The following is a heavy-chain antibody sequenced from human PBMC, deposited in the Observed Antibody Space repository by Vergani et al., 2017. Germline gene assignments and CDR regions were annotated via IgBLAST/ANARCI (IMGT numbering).Heavy chain of an antibody. D-gene: IGHD1-14*01. V-gene: IGHV3-33*01. J-gene: IGHJ5*02. CDR3: ARDLRVLYNRFDP. CDR1: GFTFNQYG. CDR2: TLYDGNNK. Sequence: QVQLVESGGGVVQPGRSLRLSCAASGFTFNQYGMHWVRQAPGKGLEWVAVTLYDGNNKQYADSVKGRFTISRDNSKSTMYLQMNSLRDEDTGVYYCARDLRVLYNRFDPWGQGTLVTVSS.